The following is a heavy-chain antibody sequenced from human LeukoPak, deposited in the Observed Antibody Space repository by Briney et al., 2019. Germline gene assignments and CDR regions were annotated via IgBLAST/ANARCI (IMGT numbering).Heavy chain of an antibody. V-gene: IGHV1-8*01. J-gene: IGHJ2*01. CDR2: MNHTSGNT. CDR1: GYTFTSYD. D-gene: IGHD5-18*01. Sequence: ASVKVSCKAAGYTFTSYDINWVRQAPGQGLEWMGWMNHTSGNTGYAQKFQGRVTMTRDASIATAYMELSSLTSEDTALYYCTRMRGYTYGYWYLDLWGRGTPVTVSS. CDR3: TRMRGYTYGYWYLDL.